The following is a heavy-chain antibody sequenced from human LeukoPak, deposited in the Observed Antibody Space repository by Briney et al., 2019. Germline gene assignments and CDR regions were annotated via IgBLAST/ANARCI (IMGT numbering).Heavy chain of an antibody. J-gene: IGHJ4*02. D-gene: IGHD3-10*01. Sequence: GGSLRLSCAASGFTFSNHGMNWVRQAPGKGLEWVSGISPSGDITYYADSVKGRFTISRDNSKNMVYLQVVSLTAEDTAVYYCAKDDAWLRFGEWSQGTLVTVSA. CDR1: GFTFSNHG. V-gene: IGHV3-23*01. CDR2: ISPSGDIT. CDR3: AKDDAWLRFGE.